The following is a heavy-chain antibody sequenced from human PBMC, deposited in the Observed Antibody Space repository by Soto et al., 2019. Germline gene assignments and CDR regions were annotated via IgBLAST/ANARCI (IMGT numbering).Heavy chain of an antibody. J-gene: IGHJ6*02. CDR3: TRCGIRYHSIGYYLGIDGMDV. CDR1: GGTFNSYA. V-gene: IGHV1-69*14. CDR2: AIPMFGTT. Sequence: QVQLVQSGAEVKKPESSVRVSCKASGGTFNSYAITWVRQAPGQGLEWMGGAIPMFGTTNYAEKFQGRVTISADKSTNTAYMELSRLRSEDTAVYYCTRCGIRYHSIGYYLGIDGMDVWGQGTTVIVSS. D-gene: IGHD3-22*01.